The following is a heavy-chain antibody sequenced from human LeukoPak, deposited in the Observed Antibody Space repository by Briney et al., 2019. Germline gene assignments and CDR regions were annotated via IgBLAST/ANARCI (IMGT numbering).Heavy chain of an antibody. CDR1: GGSISSNNW. CDR2: IYHSGNS. J-gene: IGHJ6*03. CDR3: ARETSQKGAHYMDV. V-gene: IGHV4-4*02. Sequence: SETLSLTCAVSGGSISSNNWWSWVRQPPGKGLEWIGEIYHSGNSNYNPSLKSRVTISVDTSKNQFSLKLSSVTAADTAVYYCARETSQKGAHYMDVWGKGTTVTISS. D-gene: IGHD3-16*01.